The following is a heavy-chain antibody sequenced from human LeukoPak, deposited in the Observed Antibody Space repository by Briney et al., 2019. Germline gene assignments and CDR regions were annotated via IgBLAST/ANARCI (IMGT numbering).Heavy chain of an antibody. J-gene: IGHJ6*03. CDR3: ARVAAEVVGVPGAIGFGWLRRDYYYMDV. CDR1: GYTFTGYY. V-gene: IGHV1-2*02. D-gene: IGHD2-2*02. Sequence: ASVKVSCKASGYTFTGYYIHWVRQAPGQGLEWMGWINPSSGDTTYAQNFQGRVTMTRDTSISTAYMEVSSLRSDDTAVYYCARVAAEVVGVPGAIGFGWLRRDYYYMDVWGKGTTVTVSS. CDR2: INPSSGDT.